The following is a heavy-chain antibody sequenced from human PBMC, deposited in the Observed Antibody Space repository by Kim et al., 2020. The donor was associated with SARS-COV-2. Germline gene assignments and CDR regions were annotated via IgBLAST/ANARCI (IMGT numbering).Heavy chain of an antibody. V-gene: IGHV4-39*01. D-gene: IGHD1-26*01. J-gene: IGHJ6*03. Sequence: YYNPSLKSRVTISADTSKNEVSLSLTSVTAADTAVYYYARIYYPYFYLDVWGKGTSVTVSS. CDR3: ARIYYPYFYLDV.